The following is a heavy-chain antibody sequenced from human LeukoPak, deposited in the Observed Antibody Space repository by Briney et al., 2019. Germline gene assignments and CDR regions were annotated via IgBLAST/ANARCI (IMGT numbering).Heavy chain of an antibody. Sequence: GGSLTLSCAASGFTFSTTWLHWVRQTPGEGLVWVSRMNSDGSTTNYADSAKGRFTISRDNAKSTLYLQMNNLRVEDTAVYYCATAGNYRFDNWGQGTLVTVSP. CDR2: MNSDGSTT. CDR3: ATAGNYRFDN. V-gene: IGHV3-74*01. CDR1: GFTFSTTW. D-gene: IGHD1-7*01. J-gene: IGHJ4*02.